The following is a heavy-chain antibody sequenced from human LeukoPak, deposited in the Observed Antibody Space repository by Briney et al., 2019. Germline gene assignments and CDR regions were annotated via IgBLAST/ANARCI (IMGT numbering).Heavy chain of an antibody. CDR1: GFTFSSYA. CDR2: IKQDGSQK. CDR3: LPLYCSGTGCPLHY. Sequence: GGSLRLSCAASGFTFSSYAMHWVRQAPGKGLEWVANIKQDGSQKYYVDSVKGRFTISRDNAKNSLYLQMNSLRAEDTAVYYCLPLYCSGTGCPLHYWGQGTLVTVSS. J-gene: IGHJ4*02. D-gene: IGHD2-2*01. V-gene: IGHV3-7*01.